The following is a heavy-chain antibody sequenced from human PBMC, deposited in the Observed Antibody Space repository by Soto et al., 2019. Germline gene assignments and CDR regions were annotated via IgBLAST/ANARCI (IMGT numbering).Heavy chain of an antibody. CDR1: GYSFTSYW. Sequence: GESLKISCKGSGYSFTSYWIGWVRQMPGKGPEWMGIIYPGDSDTRYSPSFQGQVTISADKSISTAHLQWSSLKASDTAMYYCARGVRYCTNGVCFNWFDPWGQGTLVTVSS. CDR2: IYPGDSDT. J-gene: IGHJ5*02. CDR3: ARGVRYCTNGVCFNWFDP. V-gene: IGHV5-51*01. D-gene: IGHD2-8*01.